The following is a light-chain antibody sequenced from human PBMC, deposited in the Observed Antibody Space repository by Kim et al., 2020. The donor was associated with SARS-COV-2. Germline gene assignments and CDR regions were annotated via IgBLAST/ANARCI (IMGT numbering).Light chain of an antibody. CDR3: ATWDVSLNGWV. Sequence: GPRVTISCSGSSSTVGRHVVKWDQQRPGTAPKIFIYNYNQRPSGVPDRSSGSRCGTSAALAISGIQSEDDADYYCATWDVSLNGWVFGGGTQLTVL. CDR1: SSTVGRHV. J-gene: IGLJ3*02. CDR2: NYN. V-gene: IGLV1-44*01.